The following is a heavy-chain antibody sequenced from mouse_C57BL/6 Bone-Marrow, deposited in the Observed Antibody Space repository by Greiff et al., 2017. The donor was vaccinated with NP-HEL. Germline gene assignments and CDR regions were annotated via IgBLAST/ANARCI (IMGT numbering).Heavy chain of an antibody. V-gene: IGHV1-9*01. J-gene: IGHJ1*03. CDR2: ILPGSGST. Sequence: QVQLQQSGAELMKPGASVKLSCKATGYTFTGYWIEWVKQRPGHGLEWIGEILPGSGSTNYNEKFKGKATFTADTSSNTAYMQLSSLTTEDSAIYYCARGEKRWLLPHWYFDVWGTGTTVTVSS. CDR1: GYTFTGYW. CDR3: ARGEKRWLLPHWYFDV. D-gene: IGHD2-3*01.